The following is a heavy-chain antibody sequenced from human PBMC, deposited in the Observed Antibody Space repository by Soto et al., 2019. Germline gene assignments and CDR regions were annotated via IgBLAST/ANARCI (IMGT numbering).Heavy chain of an antibody. D-gene: IGHD1-1*01. CDR3: ARHPDTTSKLDN. CDR1: GFTFSDHY. CDR2: ISSSGSPL. V-gene: IGHV3-11*01. Sequence: PGGALRLSCTASGFTFSDHYMSWIRQAPGKGLEWVSYISSSGSPLYYADSVKGRFTISRDNAKNSLYLQMSSLRAEDTALYYCARHPDTTSKLDNWGQGTQVPVSS. J-gene: IGHJ4*02.